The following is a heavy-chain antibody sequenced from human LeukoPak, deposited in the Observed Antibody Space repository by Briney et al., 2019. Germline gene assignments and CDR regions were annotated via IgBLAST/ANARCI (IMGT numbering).Heavy chain of an antibody. J-gene: IGHJ3*02. V-gene: IGHV4-4*02. D-gene: IGHD6-13*01. CDR1: GGSISSSNW. CDR2: IYHSGST. CDR3: ARGGSSSLGAFDI. Sequence: PSETLSLTCAVSGGSISSSNWWSWVRPPPGKGLEWIGEIYHSGSTNYNPSLKSRVTISVDKSKNQFSLKLSSVTAADTAVYYCARGGSSSLGAFDIWGQGTMVTVSS.